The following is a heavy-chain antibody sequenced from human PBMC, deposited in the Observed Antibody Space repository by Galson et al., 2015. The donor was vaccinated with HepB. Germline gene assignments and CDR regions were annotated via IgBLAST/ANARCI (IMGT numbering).Heavy chain of an antibody. Sequence: SVKVSCKASGYTFTGYYMHWVRQAPGQGLEWMGWINPNSGGTNYAQKFQGRVTMTRDTSISTAYMELSRLRSDDTAVYYCARGDYIVVVPAAIDSAPRQAFDIWGQGTMVTVSS. CDR3: ARGDYIVVVPAAIDSAPRQAFDI. CDR2: INPNSGGT. D-gene: IGHD2-2*02. V-gene: IGHV1-2*02. CDR1: GYTFTGYY. J-gene: IGHJ3*02.